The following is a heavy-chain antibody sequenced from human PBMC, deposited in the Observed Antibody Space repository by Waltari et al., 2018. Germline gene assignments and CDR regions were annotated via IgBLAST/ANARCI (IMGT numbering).Heavy chain of an antibody. CDR1: GFTFSHYI. CDR2: IKNDGSTT. J-gene: IGHJ4*02. D-gene: IGHD3-22*01. Sequence: EVQLVESGGGSVQPGGSLRLSCAASGFTFSHYIMHWVRQSSGEGLVWISRIKNDGSTTRYADSVGGRFTISRDNAKNTLYLDMNHLRVEDTAIYYCARDYNYKIDYWGQGILVTVSS. CDR3: ARDYNYKIDY. V-gene: IGHV3-74*01.